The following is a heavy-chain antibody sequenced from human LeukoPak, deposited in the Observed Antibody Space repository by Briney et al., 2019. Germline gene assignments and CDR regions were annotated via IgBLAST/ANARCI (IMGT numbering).Heavy chain of an antibody. D-gene: IGHD7-27*01. CDR1: GGSVSDYY. CDR2: IYHTGST. V-gene: IGHV4-59*02. Sequence: PSETLSLTCTISGGSVSDYYWSWIRKSPGKGLEWIGYIYHTGSTSYSPSLKSRVTISADTSQNQFSLKLSSVTAAGTAVYYCASRKLGNDYWGQGTLVTVSS. J-gene: IGHJ4*02. CDR3: ASRKLGNDY.